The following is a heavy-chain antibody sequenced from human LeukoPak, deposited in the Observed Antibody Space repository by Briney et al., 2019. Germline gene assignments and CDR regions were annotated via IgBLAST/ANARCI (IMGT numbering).Heavy chain of an antibody. Sequence: PGGSLRLSCAASGFTFSSYSMNWVRQAPGKGLEWVSSISSSSSYIYYADSVKGRFTISRDNAKNTLYLQMNSLRAEDTAVYYCAKGIQEIYYFDYWGQGTLVTVSS. CDR1: GFTFSSYS. J-gene: IGHJ4*02. CDR3: AKGIQEIYYFDY. D-gene: IGHD5-24*01. V-gene: IGHV3-21*04. CDR2: ISSSSSYI.